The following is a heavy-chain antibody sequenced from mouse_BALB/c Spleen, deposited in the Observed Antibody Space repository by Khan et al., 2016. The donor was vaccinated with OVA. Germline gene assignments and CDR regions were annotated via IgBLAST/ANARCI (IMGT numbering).Heavy chain of an antibody. CDR2: INTNTGEP. CDR3: ARGNYYGSNSGFVY. J-gene: IGHJ3*01. Sequence: QIQLVQSGPELKKPGETVKISCKASGYTFTNYGMNWVKQAPGKGLKWMGWINTNTGEPTYAEEFKGRFAFSLATSASTAYLQINNLKHEDTATYFGARGNYYGSNSGFVYWGQGTLVTVSA. D-gene: IGHD1-1*01. V-gene: IGHV9-3*02. CDR1: GYTFTNYG.